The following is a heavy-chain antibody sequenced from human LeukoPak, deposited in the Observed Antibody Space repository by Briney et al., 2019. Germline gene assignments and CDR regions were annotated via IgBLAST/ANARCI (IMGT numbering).Heavy chain of an antibody. CDR2: IYYSGST. J-gene: IGHJ4*02. CDR1: GGSISSYY. CDR3: ARVFSSQGIDY. Sequence: SETLSLTCTVSGGSISSYYWSWIRQPPGKGLEWIGYIYYSGSTNYNPSLKSRVTISVDTSKNQFSLKLSSVTAADTAVYYCARVFSSQGIDYWGQGTLVTVSS. V-gene: IGHV4-59*01. D-gene: IGHD6-6*01.